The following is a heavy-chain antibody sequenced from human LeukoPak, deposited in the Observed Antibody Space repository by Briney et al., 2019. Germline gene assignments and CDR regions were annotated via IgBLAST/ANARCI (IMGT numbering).Heavy chain of an antibody. CDR2: IVVGSGNT. Sequence: TSVKVSCKASGFTFTSSAMQWVRQARGQRLEWIGWIVVGSGNTNYAQKFQERVTITRDMSTSTAYMELSSLRSEDTTVYYCAAHPDYGDYDGIPIPYYYYGMDVWGQGTTVTVSS. J-gene: IGHJ6*02. CDR3: AAHPDYGDYDGIPIPYYYYGMDV. CDR1: GFTFTSSA. V-gene: IGHV1-58*02. D-gene: IGHD4-17*01.